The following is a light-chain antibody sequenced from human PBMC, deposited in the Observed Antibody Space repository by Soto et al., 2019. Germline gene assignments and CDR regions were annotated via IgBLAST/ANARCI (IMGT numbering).Light chain of an antibody. CDR3: AACDDSLSALV. J-gene: IGLJ3*02. Sequence: QSVLTQPPSASGTPGQRVTISCSGSSSNIESNYVYWYQQLPGSAPKLLIYRNDQRPSGVPDRFSGSKSGTSASLAISGLRSEDEADYYCAACDDSLSALVFGGGTKVTVL. CDR2: RND. V-gene: IGLV1-47*01. CDR1: SSNIESNY.